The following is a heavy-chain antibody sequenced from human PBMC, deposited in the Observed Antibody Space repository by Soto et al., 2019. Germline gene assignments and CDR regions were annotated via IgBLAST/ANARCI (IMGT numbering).Heavy chain of an antibody. CDR3: VSDGSSGWHFDS. CDR2: VRQDGSQK. Sequence: PGGSPRLSCEASGFTFSSYWMSWVRQAPGKGLEWVANVRQDGSQKFLVDSVKGRFTISRDNAKNSMYLQMNSLRAEDTAVYYCVSDGSSGWHFDSWGQGTLVTVSS. V-gene: IGHV3-7*01. J-gene: IGHJ4*02. CDR1: GFTFSSYW. D-gene: IGHD6-19*01.